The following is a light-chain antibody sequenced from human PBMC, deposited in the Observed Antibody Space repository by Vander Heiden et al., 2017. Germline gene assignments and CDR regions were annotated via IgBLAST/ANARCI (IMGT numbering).Light chain of an antibody. J-gene: IGKJ3*01. Sequence: DIVMTQSPDSLAVSLGERATINCKSSQSVLFSSNSKNYVSWYQQKSGQPPKLLIYWASTRESGVPDRFSGSGSGTDFTLTISSLQAEDVAVYYCQQYDNSLHTFGHGTRVDIK. CDR3: QQYDNSLHT. CDR2: WAS. CDR1: QSVLFSSNSKNY. V-gene: IGKV4-1*01.